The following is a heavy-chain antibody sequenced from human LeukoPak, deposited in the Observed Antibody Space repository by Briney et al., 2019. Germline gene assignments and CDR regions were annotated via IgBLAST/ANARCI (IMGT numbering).Heavy chain of an antibody. CDR2: IYYSGST. Sequence: SETLSLTCTVSGDSISNYYWSWIRQPPGKGLEWIGSIYYSGSTYYNPSLKSRVTISVDTSKNQFSLKLSSVTAADTAVYYCARQTIAAAGTRKRNWFDPWGQGTLVTVSS. D-gene: IGHD6-13*01. J-gene: IGHJ5*02. CDR1: GDSISNYY. V-gene: IGHV4-59*05. CDR3: ARQTIAAAGTRKRNWFDP.